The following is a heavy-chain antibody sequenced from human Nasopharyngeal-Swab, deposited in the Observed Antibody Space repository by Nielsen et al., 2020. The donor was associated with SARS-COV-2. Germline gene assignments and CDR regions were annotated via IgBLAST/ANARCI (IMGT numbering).Heavy chain of an antibody. J-gene: IGHJ6*02. V-gene: IGHV4-34*01. CDR3: ASSPLWFGEPEHGMDV. Sequence: WIRQPPGKGLEWIGEINHSGSTNYNPSLKGRVTISVDTSKNQFSLKLSSVTAADTAVYYCASSPLWFGEPEHGMDVWGQGTTVIVSS. D-gene: IGHD3-10*01. CDR2: INHSGST.